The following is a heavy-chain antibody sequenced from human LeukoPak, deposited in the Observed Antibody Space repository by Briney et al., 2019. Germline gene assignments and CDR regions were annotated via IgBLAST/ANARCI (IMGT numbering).Heavy chain of an antibody. CDR2: INPNSGGT. J-gene: IGHJ4*02. CDR1: GYTFTCCY. D-gene: IGHD3-22*01. Sequence: ASVKVSCKASGYTFTCCYMHWVRQAPGQGLEWMGWINPNSGGTNYAQKFQGRVTMTRDTSISTAYMELSRLRSDDTAVYYCARLDYYDSSGQFDYWGQGTLVTVSS. V-gene: IGHV1-2*02. CDR3: ARLDYYDSSGQFDY.